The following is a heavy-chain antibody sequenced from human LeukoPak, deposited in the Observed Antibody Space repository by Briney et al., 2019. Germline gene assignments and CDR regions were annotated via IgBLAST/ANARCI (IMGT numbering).Heavy chain of an antibody. CDR1: GYTFTNYG. J-gene: IGHJ4*02. D-gene: IGHD4-17*01. V-gene: IGHV1-18*01. Sequence: GASVKVSCKASGYTFTNYGISWVRQAPGQGLEWMGWVSAYYGSTNYAQRFRGRVTMTTDTSTSTVYMELRSLRPGDTAVYYCARETKTTGFYFDNWGQGTLVTVSS. CDR3: ARETKTTGFYFDN. CDR2: VSAYYGST.